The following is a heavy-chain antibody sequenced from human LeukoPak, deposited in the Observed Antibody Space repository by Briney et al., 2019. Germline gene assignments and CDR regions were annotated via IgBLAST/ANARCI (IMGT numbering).Heavy chain of an antibody. J-gene: IGHJ4*02. D-gene: IGHD4-17*01. Sequence: SVKVSCKASGGTFSSYAISWVRQAPGQGLEWMGGIIPVFGTANYAQKFQGRVTITADEFTSTAYMELSSLRSEDTAVYYCARGRTVTTDFYFDYWGQGTLVTVSS. CDR3: ARGRTVTTDFYFDY. CDR2: IIPVFGTA. CDR1: GGTFSSYA. V-gene: IGHV1-69*01.